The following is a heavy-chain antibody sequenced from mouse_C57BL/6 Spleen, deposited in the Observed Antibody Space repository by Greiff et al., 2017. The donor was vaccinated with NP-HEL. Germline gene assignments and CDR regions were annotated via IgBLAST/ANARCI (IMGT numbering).Heavy chain of an antibody. CDR2: IRNKANGYTT. D-gene: IGHD1-1*01. V-gene: IGHV7-3*01. Sequence: EVKLVESGGGLVQPGGSLSLSCAASGFTFTDYYMSWVRQPPGKALEWLGFIRNKANGYTTEYSASVKGRFTISRDNSQSIFYLQMNALRAEDSATYYCARYYYGSSYWYFDVWGTGTTVTVSS. CDR3: ARYYYGSSYWYFDV. J-gene: IGHJ1*03. CDR1: GFTFTDYY.